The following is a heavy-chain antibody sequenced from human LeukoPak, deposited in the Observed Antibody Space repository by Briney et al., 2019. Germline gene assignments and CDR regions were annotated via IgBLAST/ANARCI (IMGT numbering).Heavy chain of an antibody. V-gene: IGHV1-69*13. CDR3: ARDRAPQDTMIVVVITPGGAFDI. CDR2: IIPIFGTA. D-gene: IGHD3-22*01. J-gene: IGHJ3*02. CDR1: GGTFSSYA. Sequence: ASVKVSCKASGGTFSSYAISWVRQAPGQGLEWMGGIIPIFGTANYAQKFQGRVTITADESTSTAYMELSGLRSEDTAVYYCARDRAPQDTMIVVVITPGGAFDIWGHGTMVTVSS.